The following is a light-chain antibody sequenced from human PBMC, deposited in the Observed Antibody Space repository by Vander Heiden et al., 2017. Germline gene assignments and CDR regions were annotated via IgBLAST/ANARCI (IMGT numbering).Light chain of an antibody. CDR2: GTN. CDR1: TPNIGQNY. Sequence: QSVLSQPPSASGTPGQGVTISCSASTPNIGQNYVDWYQQLPGTAPKLLIYGTNERPSGVPDRFSGSKSGTSASLAISGLRPEDEADYYCATWDDSLRRLVFGGGTKLTVL. CDR3: ATWDDSLRRLV. J-gene: IGLJ3*02. V-gene: IGLV1-47*02.